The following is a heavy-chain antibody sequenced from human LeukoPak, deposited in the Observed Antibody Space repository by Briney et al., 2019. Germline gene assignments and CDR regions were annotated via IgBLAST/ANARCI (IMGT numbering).Heavy chain of an antibody. Sequence: GGSLRLSCAASGFTFSSYAMSWVRQAPGKGLEWVSAISGSGGSTYYADSVKGRFTISRDNSKNTLYLQMNSLRAEDTAVYYCAKDLYGYGDLYNFDYWGQGTLVTVSS. V-gene: IGHV3-23*01. CDR1: GFTFSSYA. CDR2: ISGSGGST. J-gene: IGHJ4*02. D-gene: IGHD4-17*01. CDR3: AKDLYGYGDLYNFDY.